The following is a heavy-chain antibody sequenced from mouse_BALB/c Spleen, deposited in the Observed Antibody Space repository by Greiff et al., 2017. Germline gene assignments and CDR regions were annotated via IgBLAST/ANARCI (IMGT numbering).Heavy chain of an antibody. Sequence: EVQVVESGGGLVKPGGSLKLSCAASGFTFSSYATSWVRQTPEKRLEWVATISSGGSYTYYPDSVKGRFTISRDNAKNTLYLQMSSLRSEDTAMYYCARHRHQNGNPGGLDYWGQGTSVTVSS. V-gene: IGHV5-9-3*01. CDR1: GFTFSSYA. J-gene: IGHJ4*01. D-gene: IGHD2-1*01. CDR3: ARHRHQNGNPGGLDY. CDR2: ISSGGSYT.